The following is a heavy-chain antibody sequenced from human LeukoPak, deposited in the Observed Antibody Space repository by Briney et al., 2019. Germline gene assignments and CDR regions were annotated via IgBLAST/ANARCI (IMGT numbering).Heavy chain of an antibody. CDR3: AGYGGSYPYYMDV. Sequence: GGSLRLSCAASAFSFSTNYMSWVRQAPGKGLDWVSVIYIDGTTHYADSVKGRCTISRDTSTNTVYLQLASLRAEDTATYYCAGYGGSYPYYMDVWGKGTTVTLSS. D-gene: IGHD1-26*01. J-gene: IGHJ6*03. V-gene: IGHV3-66*01. CDR2: IYIDGTT. CDR1: AFSFSTNY.